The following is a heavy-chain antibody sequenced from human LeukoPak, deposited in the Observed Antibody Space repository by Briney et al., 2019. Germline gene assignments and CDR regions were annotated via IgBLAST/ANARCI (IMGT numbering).Heavy chain of an antibody. CDR3: ARRGSRSWYFDS. CDR2: IFYTGTT. V-gene: IGHV4-59*01. Sequence: PSETLSLTCTVSGGSISSYYWSWIRQPPGKGLEWIGYIFYTGTTNYNPSVNSRVTMSADTSKNQLSLSLSSVTSADTAVYYCARRGSRSWYFDSWGQGTLVTVSS. CDR1: GGSISSYY. D-gene: IGHD6-13*01. J-gene: IGHJ4*02.